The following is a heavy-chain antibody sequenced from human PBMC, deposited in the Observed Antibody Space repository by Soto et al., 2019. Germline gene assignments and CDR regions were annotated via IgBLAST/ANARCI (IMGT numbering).Heavy chain of an antibody. CDR3: ARDQVPAALLGWFDP. CDR2: ISAGGGST. CDR1: GFTFSTYA. V-gene: IGHV3-23*01. D-gene: IGHD2-2*01. J-gene: IGHJ5*02. Sequence: PGGSLRLSCAASGFTFSTYAMTWVRQAPGKGLEWVSAISAGGGSTYYADSVKGRFTISRDNSKNTLYLQMNSLRAEDTAVYYCARDQVPAALLGWFDPWGQGTLVTVSS.